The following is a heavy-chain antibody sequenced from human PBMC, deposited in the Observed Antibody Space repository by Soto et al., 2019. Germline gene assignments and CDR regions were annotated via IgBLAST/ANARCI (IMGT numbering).Heavy chain of an antibody. CDR1: GGTFSSYA. Sequence: GASVKVSCKASGGTFSSYAISWVRQAPGQGLEWMGGIIPIFGTANYAQKFQGRVTITADESTSTAYMELSSLRSEDTAVYYCASSGRYDFWSGYLSSRGFDPWGQGTLVTVSS. CDR2: IIPIFGTA. D-gene: IGHD3-3*01. V-gene: IGHV1-69*13. CDR3: ASSGRYDFWSGYLSSRGFDP. J-gene: IGHJ5*02.